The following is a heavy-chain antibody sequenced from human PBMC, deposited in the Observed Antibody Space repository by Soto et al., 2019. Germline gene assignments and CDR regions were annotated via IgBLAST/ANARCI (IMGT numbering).Heavy chain of an antibody. CDR2: IKQDGSEK. J-gene: IGHJ4*02. D-gene: IGHD6-19*01. CDR3: ARDGVPVAGTPYFDY. Sequence: EVQLVESGGGLVQPGGSLRLSCAASGFTFSSYWMSWVRQAPGKGLEWVANIKQDGSEKYYVDSVKGRFTISRDNAKNSLYLQMNSLRAEDTAVYYCARDGVPVAGTPYFDYWGQGTLVTVSS. CDR1: GFTFSSYW. V-gene: IGHV3-7*03.